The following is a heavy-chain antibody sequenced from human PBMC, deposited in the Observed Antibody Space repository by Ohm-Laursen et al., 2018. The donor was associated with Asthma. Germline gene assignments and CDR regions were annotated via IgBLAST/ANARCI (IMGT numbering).Heavy chain of an antibody. CDR2: ISTASSFI. V-gene: IGHV3-21*01. CDR3: ARDMAYCGGDCYSHYYYGMDV. Sequence: SLRLSCAASGYTFSRYSIHWVRQIPGKGLEWVASISTASSFIYYADSVRGRFTTSRDNARNSVYLQMNSLRAEDTAVYYCARDMAYCGGDCYSHYYYGMDVWGQGTTVTVSS. J-gene: IGHJ6*02. D-gene: IGHD2-21*01. CDR1: GYTFSRYS.